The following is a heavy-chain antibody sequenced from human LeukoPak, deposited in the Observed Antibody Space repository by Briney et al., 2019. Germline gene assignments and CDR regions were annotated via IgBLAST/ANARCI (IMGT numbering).Heavy chain of an antibody. J-gene: IGHJ6*02. CDR2: IYPGDSDT. Sequence: GESLKISCKGSGYSFTSYWIGWVRQMPGKGLEWMGIIYPGDSDTRYSPSFQGQVTISADKSISTAYLQWSSLKASDTAMYYCARDSPNYYYGMDVWGQGTTVTVSS. CDR3: ARDSPNYYYGMDV. CDR1: GYSFTSYW. V-gene: IGHV5-51*01.